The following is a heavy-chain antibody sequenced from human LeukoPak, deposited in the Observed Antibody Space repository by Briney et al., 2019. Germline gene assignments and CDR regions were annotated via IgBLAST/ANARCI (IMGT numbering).Heavy chain of an antibody. J-gene: IGHJ4*02. CDR1: GGSISSSSYY. D-gene: IGHD3-10*01. CDR2: IYYSGST. CDR3: ARSYGSGSSAGY. Sequence: ASETLSLTCTVSGGSISSSSYYWGWIRQPPGKGLEWIGSIYYSGSTYYNSSLKSRVTISVDTSKNQFSLKVSSVTAADTAVYYCARSYGSGSSAGYWGQGTLVTVSS. V-gene: IGHV4-39*01.